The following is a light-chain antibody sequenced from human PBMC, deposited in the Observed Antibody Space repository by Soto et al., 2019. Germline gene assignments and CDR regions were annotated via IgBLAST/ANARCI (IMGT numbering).Light chain of an antibody. CDR3: YSYTGSSAPAL. CDR2: EVT. Sequence: QSALTQPASVSGSPGQSITFSCTGTNSDVGGGYNYVSWYQQHPGKAPKLMIYEVTNRPSGVSNRFSGSKSGNTASLTISGLQAEDEADYYWYSYTGSSAPALFGGGTKLTVL. CDR1: NSDVGGGYNY. V-gene: IGLV2-14*01. J-gene: IGLJ2*01.